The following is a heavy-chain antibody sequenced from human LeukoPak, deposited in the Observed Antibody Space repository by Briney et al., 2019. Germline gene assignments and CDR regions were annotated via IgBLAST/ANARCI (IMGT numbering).Heavy chain of an antibody. CDR2: IYHSGST. J-gene: IGHJ4*02. Sequence: PSETLSLTCTVSGGSISSGGYYWSWIRQPPGKGLEWIGYIYHSGSTYYNPSLKSRVTISVDRSKNQFSLKLSSVTAADTAVYYCAMIPYSSSPSIDYWGQGTLGTVSS. CDR3: AMIPYSSSPSIDY. D-gene: IGHD6-6*01. CDR1: GGSISSGGYY. V-gene: IGHV4-30-2*01.